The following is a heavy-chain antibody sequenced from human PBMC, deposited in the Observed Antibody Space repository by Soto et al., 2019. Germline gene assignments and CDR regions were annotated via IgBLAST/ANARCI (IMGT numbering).Heavy chain of an antibody. D-gene: IGHD5-12*01. Sequence: PSETLSLTCTVSGGSISSYYWSWIRQPPGKGLEWIGYIYYSGSTNYNPSLKSRVTISVDTSKNQFSLHLNSVTPEDTAVYYCVRLIGHSWLDGWGQGTLVTVAS. V-gene: IGHV4-59*12. J-gene: IGHJ1*01. CDR3: VRLIGHSWLDG. CDR1: GGSISSYY. CDR2: IYYSGST.